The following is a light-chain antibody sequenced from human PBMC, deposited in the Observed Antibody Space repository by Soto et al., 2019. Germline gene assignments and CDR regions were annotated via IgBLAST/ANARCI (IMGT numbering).Light chain of an antibody. Sequence: DIQMTQSPSTLSASVGDRVTITCRASQSISGWLAWYQQKAGKAPKLLIYKASTLESAVSSRFSGSGSGTEFTLTISSLQPDDSATYCCQQYNSYPYTFGQGTKLEIK. V-gene: IGKV1-5*03. CDR2: KAS. CDR1: QSISGW. CDR3: QQYNSYPYT. J-gene: IGKJ2*01.